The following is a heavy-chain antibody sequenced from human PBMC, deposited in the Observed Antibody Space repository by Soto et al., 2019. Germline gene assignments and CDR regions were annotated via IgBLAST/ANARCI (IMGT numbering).Heavy chain of an antibody. J-gene: IGHJ4*02. CDR2: ISDDGINT. V-gene: IGHV3-30-3*01. D-gene: IGHD3-16*01. CDR3: ARGMITFGGH. CDR1: GFTFNNYA. Sequence: QVQLVESGGGVVQPGRSLRLSCAASGFTFNNYAMYWVRQAPGKGLEWMAVISDDGINTYYADSVKGRFTISRDNSKNTLYLQMNSLRPEDTAVYYCARGMITFGGHWGQGTLVTVSS.